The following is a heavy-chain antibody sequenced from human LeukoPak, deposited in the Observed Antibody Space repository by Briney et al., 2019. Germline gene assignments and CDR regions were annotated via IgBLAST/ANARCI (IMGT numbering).Heavy chain of an antibody. Sequence: SETLSLTCTVSGGSISSSNSCWGWIRQPPGKGLEWIGSIYKSGNTYYNPSLKSRVTISVDTSKKQFSLNLSSVTAADTAVYYCARLVEVGATNKYFDYWGQGTLVTVSS. D-gene: IGHD1-26*01. CDR3: ARLVEVGATNKYFDY. J-gene: IGHJ4*02. V-gene: IGHV4-39*01. CDR2: IYKSGNT. CDR1: GGSISSSNSC.